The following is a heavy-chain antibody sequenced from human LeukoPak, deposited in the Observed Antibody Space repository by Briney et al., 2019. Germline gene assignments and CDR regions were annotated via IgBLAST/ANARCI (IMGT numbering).Heavy chain of an antibody. Sequence: PGGSLRLSCAASGFTFSSYEMNWVRQAPGKGLEWVSGINWNGGSTGYADSVKGRFTISRDNAKNSLYLQMNSLRAEDTALYYCARGKNYYDSSGYLGDYWGQGTLVTVSS. D-gene: IGHD3-22*01. CDR2: INWNGGST. CDR1: GFTFSSYE. J-gene: IGHJ4*02. CDR3: ARGKNYYDSSGYLGDY. V-gene: IGHV3-20*04.